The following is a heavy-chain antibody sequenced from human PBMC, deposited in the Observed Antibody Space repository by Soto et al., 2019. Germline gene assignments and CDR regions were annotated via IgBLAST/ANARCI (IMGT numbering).Heavy chain of an antibody. J-gene: IGHJ2*01. CDR3: AREIIPLTTDWYFDL. CDR1: GGSISGGIYY. Sequence: QVQLQESGPGLVKPSETLSLTCTVSGGSISGGIYYWSWVRQSPGKGLEWIGYIFHSGSTFYKPSLGSRVTISVDTSKNQFSLRLSSVTAADTAVYYCAREIIPLTTDWYFDLWGRGTLVTVSS. CDR2: IFHSGST. D-gene: IGHD4-17*01. V-gene: IGHV4-30-4*01.